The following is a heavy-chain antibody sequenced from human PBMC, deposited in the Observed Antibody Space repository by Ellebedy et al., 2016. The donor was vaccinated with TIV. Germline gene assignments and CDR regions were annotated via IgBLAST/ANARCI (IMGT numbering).Heavy chain of an antibody. J-gene: IGHJ3*02. V-gene: IGHV3-13*01. D-gene: IGHD2-15*01. Sequence: GESLKISCAASGFTFSSYDMHWLRHPPGKGLEWVSTIGNGGDTYYAPSLKGRFSISRENAKDSLHLQRNNIRAEDTALYYCVSSPHGWSHGFDIWGQGTMISVSS. CDR3: VSSPHGWSHGFDI. CDR1: GFTFSSYD. CDR2: IGNGGDT.